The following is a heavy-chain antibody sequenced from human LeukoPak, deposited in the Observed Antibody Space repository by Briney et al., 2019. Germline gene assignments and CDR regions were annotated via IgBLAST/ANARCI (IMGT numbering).Heavy chain of an antibody. J-gene: IGHJ6*02. CDR2: IYYSGST. D-gene: IGHD4-17*01. V-gene: IGHV4-61*01. CDR3: ARARRTTYGDYYYGMDV. Sequence: SETLSLTCTVSGGSISSSSYYWSWIRQPPGKGLEWIGYIYYSGSTNYNPSPKSRVTISVDTSKNQFSLKLSSVTAADTAVYYCARARRTTYGDYYYGMDVWGQGTTVTVSS. CDR1: GGSISSSSYY.